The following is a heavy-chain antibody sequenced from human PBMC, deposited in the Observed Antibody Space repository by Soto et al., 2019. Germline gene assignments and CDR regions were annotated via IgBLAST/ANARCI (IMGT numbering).Heavy chain of an antibody. J-gene: IGHJ6*02. CDR3: ASYRDSKDGMDV. CDR2: IIPIFGTA. V-gene: IGHV1-69*06. CDR1: GGTFSSYA. Sequence: ASVKVSCKASGGTFSSYAISWVRQAPGQGLEWMGGIIPIFGTANYAQKFQGRVTITADKSTSTAYMELRSLRSEDTAVYHCASYRDSKDGMDVWGQGTTVTVSS. D-gene: IGHD1-26*01.